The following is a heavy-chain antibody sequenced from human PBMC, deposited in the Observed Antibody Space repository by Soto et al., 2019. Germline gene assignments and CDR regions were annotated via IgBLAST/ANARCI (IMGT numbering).Heavy chain of an antibody. Sequence: EVQLVESGGGLVKPGGSLRLSCAASGFTFSSYSMNWVRQAPGKGLEWVSSISSSSSYIYYADSVKGRFTISRDNAKNALYLQMNSLRAEDTAVYYCARGGGEGWFDPWGQGTLVTVSS. D-gene: IGHD2-15*01. CDR1: GFTFSSYS. V-gene: IGHV3-21*01. CDR3: ARGGGEGWFDP. CDR2: ISSSSSYI. J-gene: IGHJ5*02.